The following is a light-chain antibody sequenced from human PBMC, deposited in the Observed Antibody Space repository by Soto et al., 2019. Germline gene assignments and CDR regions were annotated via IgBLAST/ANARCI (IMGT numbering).Light chain of an antibody. V-gene: IGLV3-25*02. CDR3: QSADSSGTFYV. Sequence: SYELTQPASVRVSPGQTSRITCSGAALPKQYAYWYQQKPGQAPVLVIYKDSERPSGIPERFSGSRSGTTVTLTISGVQAEDEADYYCQSADSSGTFYVFGTGTKV. CDR1: ALPKQY. CDR2: KDS. J-gene: IGLJ1*01.